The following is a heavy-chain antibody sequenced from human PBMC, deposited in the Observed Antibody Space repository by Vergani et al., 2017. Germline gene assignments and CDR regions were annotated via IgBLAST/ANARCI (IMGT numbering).Heavy chain of an antibody. CDR3: ASSRIYYGAGSPDY. D-gene: IGHD3-10*01. J-gene: IGHJ4*02. Sequence: QVKLQESGPGLVKPSETLSLTCTVSGASVNSYYWSWIRQPPGKGLEWMGYVSFRGDTLYDPSVKGRMTISLNTSSNQFSLYLTSVTAADTAVYYCASSRIYYGAGSPDYWGQGTLVTGSS. V-gene: IGHV4-59*02. CDR1: GASVNSYY. CDR2: VSFRGDT.